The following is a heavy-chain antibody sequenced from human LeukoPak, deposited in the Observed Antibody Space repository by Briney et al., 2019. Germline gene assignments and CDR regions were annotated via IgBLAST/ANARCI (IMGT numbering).Heavy chain of an antibody. Sequence: PSETLSLTCTVSGGSISSYYWSWIRQPPGKGLEWIGYIYYSGSTNYNPSLKSRVTISVDTSKNQFSLKLSSVTAADTAVYYCARRVSASGRDYFDYWGQGTLVTVSS. V-gene: IGHV4-59*01. J-gene: IGHJ4*02. D-gene: IGHD2-2*01. CDR1: GGSISSYY. CDR2: IYYSGST. CDR3: ARRVSASGRDYFDY.